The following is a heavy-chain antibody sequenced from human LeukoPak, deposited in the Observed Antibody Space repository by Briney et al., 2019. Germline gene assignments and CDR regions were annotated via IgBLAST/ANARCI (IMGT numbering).Heavy chain of an antibody. CDR2: ISSSSSYI. Sequence: PGGSLRLSCAASGFTFSSYSMNWVRQAPGKGLEWVSSISSSSSYIYYADSVKGRFTISRDNAKNPLYLQMNSLRAEDTAVYYCASVGYSSSSGLDPWGQGTLVTVSS. J-gene: IGHJ5*02. CDR3: ASVGYSSSSGLDP. D-gene: IGHD6-13*01. V-gene: IGHV3-21*01. CDR1: GFTFSSYS.